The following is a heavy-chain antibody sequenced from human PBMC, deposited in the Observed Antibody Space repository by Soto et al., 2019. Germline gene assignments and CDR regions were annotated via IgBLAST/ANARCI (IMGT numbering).Heavy chain of an antibody. CDR3: AKDLVLYSSSSPHYLDN. CDR2: ISGSGGST. D-gene: IGHD6-6*01. J-gene: IGHJ4*02. CDR1: GFTFSSYA. Sequence: PGGSLRLSCAASGFTFSSYAMSWVRQAPGKGLECISVISGSGGSTYYADSVKGRFTISRDNSKNTLYLQMNSLRAEDSATYYCAKDLVLYSSSSPHYLDNWGQGSLVTVSS. V-gene: IGHV3-23*01.